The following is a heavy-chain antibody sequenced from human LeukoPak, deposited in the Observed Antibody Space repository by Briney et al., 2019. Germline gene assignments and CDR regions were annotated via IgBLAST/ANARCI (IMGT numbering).Heavy chain of an antibody. D-gene: IGHD6-13*01. J-gene: IGHJ2*01. CDR3: ARVSSSWYQDWYFDL. CDR2: IYTSESP. Sequence: SETLSLTCTVSGGSISSYYWSWIRQPAGKGLEWIGRIYTSESPTYNPSLKGRVTMSLDTSKNQFSLKLSSVTAADTAVYYCARVSSSWYQDWYFDLWGRGTLVTVSS. V-gene: IGHV4-4*07. CDR1: GGSISSYY.